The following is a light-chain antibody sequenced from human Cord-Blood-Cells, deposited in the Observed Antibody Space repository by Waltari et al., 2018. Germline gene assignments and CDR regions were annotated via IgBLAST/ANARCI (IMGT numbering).Light chain of an antibody. CDR1: SSDVGGYNY. Sequence: QSALTQPRSVSGSPGQSVTISCTGTSSDVGGYNYVSWYQQHPGKAPKLMIYEVSKRPSGVPDRFSGSKSSDTASRTISGLQAEDEADYYCCSYAGSYNYVFGTGTKVTVL. CDR3: CSYAGSYNYV. CDR2: EVS. J-gene: IGLJ1*01. V-gene: IGLV2-11*01.